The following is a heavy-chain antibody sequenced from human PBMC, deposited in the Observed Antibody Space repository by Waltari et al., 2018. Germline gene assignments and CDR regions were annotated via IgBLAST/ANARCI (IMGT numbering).Heavy chain of an antibody. Sequence: QVQLVQSGAEVKKPGASVKVSCKVSGYTLTELSMHWVRQAPGKGLEWMGGFDPEDGETIYAQKFQGRVTMTEDTSTDTAYTELSSLRSEDTAVYYCATSWGIAVAGHWYFDLWGRGTLVTVSS. CDR3: ATSWGIAVAGHWYFDL. J-gene: IGHJ2*01. V-gene: IGHV1-24*01. CDR1: GYTLTELS. CDR2: FDPEDGET. D-gene: IGHD6-19*01.